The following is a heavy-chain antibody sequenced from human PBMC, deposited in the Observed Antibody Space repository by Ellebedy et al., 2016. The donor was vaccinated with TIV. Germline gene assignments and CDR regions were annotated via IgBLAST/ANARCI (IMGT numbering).Heavy chain of an antibody. D-gene: IGHD2-21*02. J-gene: IGHJ4*02. CDR2: INHSGST. Sequence: SETLSLTXAVYGGSFSGYYWSWIRQPPGKGLEWIGEINHSGSTNYNPSLKSRVTISVDTSKNQFSLKLSSVTAADTAVYYCAKALPATAIAPFDYWGQGTLVTVSS. CDR1: GGSFSGYY. V-gene: IGHV4-34*01. CDR3: AKALPATAIAPFDY.